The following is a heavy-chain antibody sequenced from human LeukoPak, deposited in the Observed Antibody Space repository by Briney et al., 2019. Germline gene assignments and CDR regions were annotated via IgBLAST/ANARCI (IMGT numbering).Heavy chain of an antibody. D-gene: IGHD5-18*01. CDR1: GFTFDDYA. CDR2: ISWNSGSI. V-gene: IGHV3-9*01. Sequence: PGGSLRLSCAASGFTFDDYAMHWVRQAPGKGLEWVSGISWNSGSIGYADSVKGRFTISRDNAKNSLYLQMNSLRAEDTALYYCAKDTQYSYGRTIDYWGQGTLVTVSS. J-gene: IGHJ4*02. CDR3: AKDTQYSYGRTIDY.